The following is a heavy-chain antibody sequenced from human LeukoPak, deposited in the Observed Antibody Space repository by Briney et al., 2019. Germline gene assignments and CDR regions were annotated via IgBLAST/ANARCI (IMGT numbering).Heavy chain of an antibody. CDR3: ARAFRHYSWFDP. CDR2: IKQDGNEK. J-gene: IGHJ5*02. CDR1: GFTFSNYW. V-gene: IGHV3-7*01. Sequence: GESLRLSCAASGFTFSNYWTTWARQAPGKGLEWVANIKQDGNEKYYVDSVKGRFTISRDNAKNSLYLQMDSLRAEDTAVYYCARAFRHYSWFDPWGQGTLVTVSS.